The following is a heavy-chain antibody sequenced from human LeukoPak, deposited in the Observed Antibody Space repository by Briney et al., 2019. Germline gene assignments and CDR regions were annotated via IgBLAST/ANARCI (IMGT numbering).Heavy chain of an antibody. J-gene: IGHJ4*02. CDR1: GYTFTNYY. D-gene: IGHD2-21*01. V-gene: IGHV1-46*01. Sequence: ASVKVSCKASGYTFTNYYMHWVRPAPGQGLEWMGIITPSDGSTSYAQKFQGRVTMTRDTSTGTVYMELNSLRSEDTAMYYCARDVGVIHYFDYWGQGTLVTVSS. CDR2: ITPSDGST. CDR3: ARDVGVIHYFDY.